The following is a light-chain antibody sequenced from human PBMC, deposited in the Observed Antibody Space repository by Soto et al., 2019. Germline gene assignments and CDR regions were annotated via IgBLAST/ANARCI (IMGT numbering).Light chain of an antibody. J-gene: IGKJ1*01. CDR3: HQYDNWPQA. V-gene: IGKV3-15*01. CDR1: QSVSSN. Sequence: ETVMTQSPATQSVSPGERATLSCRASQSVSSNLAWYQQKPGQAPRLLIYGASARATGIPARFSGSGSGTEFTLIISSLQPEDFAVYYCHQYDNWPQAFGQGTKVEIK. CDR2: GAS.